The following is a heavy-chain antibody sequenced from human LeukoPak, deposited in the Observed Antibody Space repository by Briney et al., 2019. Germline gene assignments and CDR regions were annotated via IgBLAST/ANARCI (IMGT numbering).Heavy chain of an antibody. J-gene: IGHJ3*02. CDR2: INTNTGNP. D-gene: IGHD6-13*01. Sequence: ASVKVSCKASGYTFTSYAMNWVRQAPGQGLEWMGWINTNTGNPTYAPGFTGRFVFSLDTSVSTAYLQISSLKAEDTAVYYCARHAAAVPGRIVPNAFDIWGQGTMVTVSS. CDR3: ARHAAAVPGRIVPNAFDI. CDR1: GYTFTSYA. V-gene: IGHV7-4-1*02.